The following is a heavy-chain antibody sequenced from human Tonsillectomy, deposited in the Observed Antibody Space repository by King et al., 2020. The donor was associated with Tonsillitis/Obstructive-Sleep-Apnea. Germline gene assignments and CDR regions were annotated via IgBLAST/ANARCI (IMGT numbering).Heavy chain of an antibody. CDR2: IYYSGST. Sequence: VQLQESGPGLVKPSQTLSLTSTVSGGSISSGGYYWSWIRQHPGKGLEWIGYIYYSGSTYYNPSLKSLVTISVDTSKNQFSLKLSSVTAADTAVYYCARITDYGDEYYFDYWGQGTLVTVSS. CDR1: GGSISSGGYY. V-gene: IGHV4-31*01. CDR3: ARITDYGDEYYFDY. J-gene: IGHJ4*02. D-gene: IGHD4-17*01.